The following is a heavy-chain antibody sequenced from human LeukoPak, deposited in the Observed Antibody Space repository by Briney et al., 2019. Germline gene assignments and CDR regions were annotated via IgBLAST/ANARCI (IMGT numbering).Heavy chain of an antibody. CDR3: ARDRSNYGGLLLYTNYYYMDV. D-gene: IGHD4-11*01. CDR2: INHGGSN. Sequence: SETLSLTCAVYGGSFRGYYWSWIRQPPGKGLEWIGEINHGGSNNYNPSLKSRVTISVDTSKNQFSLKLSSVTAADTAVYYWARDRSNYGGLLLYTNYYYMDVWGKGTTVTVSS. J-gene: IGHJ6*03. CDR1: GGSFRGYY. V-gene: IGHV4-34*01.